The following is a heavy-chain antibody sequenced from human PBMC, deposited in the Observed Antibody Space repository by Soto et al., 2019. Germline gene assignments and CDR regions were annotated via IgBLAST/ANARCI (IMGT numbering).Heavy chain of an antibody. V-gene: IGHV4-31*03. CDR2: IHYSGSI. Sequence: QVQLQESGPGLVKPSQTLSLTCTVSGASISSGLYYWNWIRHIPGKGLEWIGCIHYSGSIYYNPSLHSRLIISVDTSNNQCSLKLPPLTAADTAVYYCARGPDHAKAGYWCQGILVTMSS. J-gene: IGHJ4*02. CDR1: GASISSGLYY. D-gene: IGHD6-19*01. CDR3: ARGPDHAKAGY.